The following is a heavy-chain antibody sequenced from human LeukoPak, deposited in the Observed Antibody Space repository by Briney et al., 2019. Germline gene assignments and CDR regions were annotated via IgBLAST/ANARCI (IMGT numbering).Heavy chain of an antibody. J-gene: IGHJ6*03. CDR2: INHSGST. D-gene: IGHD2-15*01. CDR1: GGSFSGYY. CDR3: ARGRVVVVVAATHYYYYYMDV. V-gene: IGHV4-34*01. Sequence: SETLSLTCAVYGGSFSGYYWSWIRQPPGTGLEWIGEINHSGSTNYNPSLKSRVTISVDTSKNQFSLKLSSVTAADTAVYYCARGRVVVVVAATHYYYYYMDVWGKGTTVTVSS.